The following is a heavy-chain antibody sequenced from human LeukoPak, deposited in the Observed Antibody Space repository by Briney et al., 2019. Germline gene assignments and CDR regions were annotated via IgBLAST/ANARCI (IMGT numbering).Heavy chain of an antibody. CDR3: ATTAKGYCTSTSCLSWFGP. CDR1: GYTFTSYD. V-gene: IGHV1-18*01. D-gene: IGHD2-2*01. J-gene: IGHJ5*02. CDR2: ISTYNGNT. Sequence: ASVTVSCKASGYTFTSYDISWVRQAPGQGLEWMGWISTYNGNTNFAQKLQGRVTMTTDTSTSTAYMELRGLRSDDSAVYYCATTAKGYCTSTSCLSWFGPWGQGTLVTVSS.